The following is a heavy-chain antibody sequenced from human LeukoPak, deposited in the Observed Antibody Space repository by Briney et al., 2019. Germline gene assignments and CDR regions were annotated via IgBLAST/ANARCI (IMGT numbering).Heavy chain of an antibody. J-gene: IGHJ4*02. CDR1: GYTFTSYD. Sequence: GASVKVSCKASGYTFTSYDINWVRQATGQGLERMGWMNPNSGNTGYAQKFQGRVTITRNTSISTAYMELSSLRSEDTAVYYCATGFTYDSGSYHNWGQGTLVTVSS. CDR3: ATGFTYDSGSYHN. V-gene: IGHV1-8*01. CDR2: MNPNSGNT. D-gene: IGHD3-10*01.